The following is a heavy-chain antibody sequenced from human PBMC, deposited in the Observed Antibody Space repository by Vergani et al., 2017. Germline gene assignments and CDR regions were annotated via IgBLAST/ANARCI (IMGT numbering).Heavy chain of an antibody. Sequence: QVQLVESGGGVVQPGRSLRLSCAASGFTFSSYGMHWVRQAPGKGLEWVAVISYDGSNKYYADSVKGRFTISRDNSKNTLYLQMNSLRAEDTAVYYCAGQYSSSSFYLDYWGQGTLVTVSS. J-gene: IGHJ4*02. CDR3: AGQYSSSSFYLDY. CDR2: ISYDGSNK. V-gene: IGHV3-30*03. CDR1: GFTFSSYG. D-gene: IGHD6-6*01.